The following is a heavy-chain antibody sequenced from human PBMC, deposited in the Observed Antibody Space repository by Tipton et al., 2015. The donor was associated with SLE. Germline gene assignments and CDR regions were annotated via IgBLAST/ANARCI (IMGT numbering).Heavy chain of an antibody. CDR2: IFHSGGT. V-gene: IGHV4-59*11. Sequence: TLSLTCTVSGASISRHYWTWIRQPPGKGLEWIGDIFHSGGTNYNPSLKSRVTISVDTSKNQFSLKLTSVTAADTAVYYCAREQWLVLWGYFDYWGQGSLVTVSS. CDR3: AREQWLVLWGYFDY. CDR1: GASISRHY. D-gene: IGHD6-19*01. J-gene: IGHJ4*02.